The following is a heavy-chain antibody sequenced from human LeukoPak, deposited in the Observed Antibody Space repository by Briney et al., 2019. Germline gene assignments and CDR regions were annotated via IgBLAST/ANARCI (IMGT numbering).Heavy chain of an antibody. J-gene: IGHJ3*02. D-gene: IGHD3-22*01. Sequence: ASVKVSCKASGYTFTGYYMHWVRQAPGQGLEWMGWINPNSGGTNYAQKFQGRVTMTRDTSISTAYMELSRLRSDDTAVYYCVRTENYYDSSGYYEGPSAFDIWGQGTMVTVSS. V-gene: IGHV1-2*02. CDR2: INPNSGGT. CDR3: VRTENYYDSSGYYEGPSAFDI. CDR1: GYTFTGYY.